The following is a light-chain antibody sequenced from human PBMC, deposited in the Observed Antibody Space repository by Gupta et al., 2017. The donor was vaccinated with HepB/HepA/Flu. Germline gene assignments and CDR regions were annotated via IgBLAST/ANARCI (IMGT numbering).Light chain of an antibody. CDR2: DVS. V-gene: IGLV2-14*01. Sequence: QSALTQTASVSGSPGQSITISCPGTSSDVGGYNYVSWYQQHPDKAPKLMIYDVSNRPSGVSNRFSGSKSGNTASLTISGLQAEDEADYYCSSYTRSSTLGVFGTGTKVTVL. J-gene: IGLJ1*01. CDR3: SSYTRSSTLGV. CDR1: SSDVGGYNY.